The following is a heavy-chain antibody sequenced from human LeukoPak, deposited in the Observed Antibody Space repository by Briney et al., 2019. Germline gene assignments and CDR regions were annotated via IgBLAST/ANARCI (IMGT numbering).Heavy chain of an antibody. CDR2: IIPFFCTS. V-gene: IGHV1-69*13. J-gene: IGHJ4*02. CDR1: GGTFSSYA. CDR3: ARDPLDSGFRGE. D-gene: IGHD3-10*01. Sequence: ASVKVSCKASGGTFSSYAISWVRQAPGQGLEWMGGIIPFFCTSNYAHKFQGRVTITADESTSTAYMELSSLRSEDTAVYYCARDPLDSGFRGEWGQGTLVTVSS.